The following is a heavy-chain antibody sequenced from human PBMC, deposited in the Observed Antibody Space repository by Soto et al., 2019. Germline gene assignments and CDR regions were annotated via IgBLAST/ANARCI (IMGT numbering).Heavy chain of an antibody. V-gene: IGHV4-31*03. D-gene: IGHD7-27*01. J-gene: IGHJ2*01. Sequence: KTSETLSLTCTVSGGSISGGGYYWTWIRQHPGKGLEWIGYIYYSGNTYHNPSLKSRVTISVGTSKNQFSLKLNSVTAADTAVYYCARQTLGSRYFDLWGRGTLVTVSS. CDR1: GGSISGGGYY. CDR3: ARQTLGSRYFDL. CDR2: IYYSGNT.